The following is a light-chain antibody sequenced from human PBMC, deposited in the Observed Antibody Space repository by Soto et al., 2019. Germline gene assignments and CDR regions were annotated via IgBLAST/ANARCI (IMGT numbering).Light chain of an antibody. J-gene: IGKJ3*01. Sequence: DIQMTQSPSSLSATVGDRVTITCRASQTIGKYLNWYQQQPGKVPKLLIYDASYLQSGVPSRFSGSESGTDFTLNISDLRPEDFATYYCQQSFSIPFTFGPGTKAAIK. CDR2: DAS. CDR1: QTIGKY. V-gene: IGKV1-39*01. CDR3: QQSFSIPFT.